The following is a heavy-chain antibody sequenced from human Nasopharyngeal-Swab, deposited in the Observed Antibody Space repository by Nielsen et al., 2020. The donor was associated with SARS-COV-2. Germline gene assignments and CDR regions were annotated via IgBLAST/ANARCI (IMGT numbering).Heavy chain of an antibody. V-gene: IGHV4-34*01. CDR3: ARGGLSYYYYPLDV. CDR1: GGSVSGSS. CDR2: LTHDGST. Sequence: GSLRLSCGVYGGSVSGSSWSWIRQPPGRGLEWIGDLTHDGSTTYNASFRGRSAITSGRSSNQVSLRVNSMTAADSALYFCARGGLSYYYYPLDVWGQGTTVTVSS. J-gene: IGHJ6*02. D-gene: IGHD2-21*01.